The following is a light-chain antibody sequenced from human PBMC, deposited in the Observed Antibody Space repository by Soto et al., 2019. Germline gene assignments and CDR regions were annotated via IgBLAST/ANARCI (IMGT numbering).Light chain of an antibody. Sequence: AIQLTQSPSSLSASVGDRVTITCRASQGISSALAWYQQKPGKAPKLLIYDASSLESGVPSRFSGSGSGTDFTLTISSLQPEDFATYYCQQFNNYSYTFGQGTNLEIK. CDR1: QGISSA. J-gene: IGKJ2*01. CDR2: DAS. CDR3: QQFNNYSYT. V-gene: IGKV1D-13*01.